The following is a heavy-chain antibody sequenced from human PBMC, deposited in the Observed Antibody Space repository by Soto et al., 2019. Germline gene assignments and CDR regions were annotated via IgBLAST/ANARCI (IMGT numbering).Heavy chain of an antibody. CDR2: ISSSSSYI. CDR3: ARDSSGSGFDDAVDN. D-gene: IGHD5-12*01. CDR1: GFTFSSYS. J-gene: IGHJ3*02. Sequence: GGSLRLSCAASGFTFSSYSMNWVRQAPGKGLEWVSSISSSSSYIYYADSVKGRFPISRDNAKNSLYLQMNSLRAEDTAVYYCARDSSGSGFDDAVDNWGQGTMVTVSS. V-gene: IGHV3-21*01.